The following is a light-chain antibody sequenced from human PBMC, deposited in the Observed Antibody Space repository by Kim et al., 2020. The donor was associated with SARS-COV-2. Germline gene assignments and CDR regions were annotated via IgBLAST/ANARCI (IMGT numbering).Light chain of an antibody. V-gene: IGLV1-40*01. J-gene: IGLJ2*01. Sequence: GTISGTGSSSNSGAGYDVHWYQQLPGTAPKLLIYGNSNRPSGVPDRFSCSKSGTSASLAITGLQAEDEADYYCQSYDSSLSGSVVFGGGTKLTVL. CDR2: GNS. CDR1: SSNSGAGYD. CDR3: QSYDSSLSGSVV.